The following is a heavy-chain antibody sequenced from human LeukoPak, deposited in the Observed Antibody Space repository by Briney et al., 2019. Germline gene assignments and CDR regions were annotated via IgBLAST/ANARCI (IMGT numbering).Heavy chain of an antibody. Sequence: HPGGSLRLSCSASGFTFSNYALHWVRQAPGKGLEYVSGISAVGGSTYCTDSVKGRFTISRDNSKNTLFLQMSSLKTEDTAVYYCASLGICLSPEHTSCYEGVIFESWGQGVLLTVSS. V-gene: IGHV3-64D*06. D-gene: IGHD2-2*01. CDR2: ISAVGGST. J-gene: IGHJ4*02. CDR3: ASLGICLSPEHTSCYEGVIFES. CDR1: GFTFSNYA.